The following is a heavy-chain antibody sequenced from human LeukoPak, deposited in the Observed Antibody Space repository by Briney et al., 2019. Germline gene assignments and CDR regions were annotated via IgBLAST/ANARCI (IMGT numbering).Heavy chain of an antibody. CDR1: GGTFSSYA. V-gene: IGHV1-69*04. J-gene: IGHJ4*02. CDR2: IIPILGIA. Sequence: ASVKVSCKASGGTFSSYAISWVRQAPGQGLEWMGRIIPILGIANYAQKFQGRVTITADKSTSTAYMELSSLRSEDTAVYYCASPNVWGSYRSAFDYWGQGTLVTVSS. D-gene: IGHD3-16*02. CDR3: ASPNVWGSYRSAFDY.